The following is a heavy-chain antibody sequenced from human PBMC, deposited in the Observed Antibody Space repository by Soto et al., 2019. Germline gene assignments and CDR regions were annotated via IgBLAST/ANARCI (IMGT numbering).Heavy chain of an antibody. Sequence: PSETLSLTCTVSGGSISSGDYYWSWIRQPPGKGLEWIGYIYYSGSTYYNPSLKSRVTISVDTSKNQFSLKLSSVTAADTAVYYCARDKSAAPGGSPFDYWGQGTLVTGSS. CDR3: ARDKSAAPGGSPFDY. CDR1: GGSISSGDYY. D-gene: IGHD6-13*01. CDR2: IYYSGST. V-gene: IGHV4-30-4*01. J-gene: IGHJ4*02.